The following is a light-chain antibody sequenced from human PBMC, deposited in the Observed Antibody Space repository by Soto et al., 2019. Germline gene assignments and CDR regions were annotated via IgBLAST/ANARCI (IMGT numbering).Light chain of an antibody. J-gene: IGKJ1*01. CDR3: QQYNNWPWT. CDR2: GTF. V-gene: IGKV3-15*01. Sequence: EIVMTQSPATLSVSPGEGLTLSCRASQSISRTLAWYQQKPGQAPRLLIHGTFTRATGISARFSGSGSGTEFTLTISTLQSEDFAVYYCQQYNNWPWTFGQGTKVDIK. CDR1: QSISRT.